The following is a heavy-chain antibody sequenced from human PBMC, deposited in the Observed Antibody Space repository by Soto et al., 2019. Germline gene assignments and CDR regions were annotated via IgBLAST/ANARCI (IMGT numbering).Heavy chain of an antibody. D-gene: IGHD3-22*01. CDR2: IYYSGST. CDR3: ARAQYDSRGGDY. V-gene: IGHV4-59*01. Sequence: ASETLSLTCTVSGGSISSYYWSWIRQPPGKGLEWIGYIYYSGSTNYNPSLKSRVTISVDTSKNQFSLKLSSVTAADTAVYYCARAQYDSRGGDYWGQGTLVTVSS. J-gene: IGHJ4*02. CDR1: GGSISSYY.